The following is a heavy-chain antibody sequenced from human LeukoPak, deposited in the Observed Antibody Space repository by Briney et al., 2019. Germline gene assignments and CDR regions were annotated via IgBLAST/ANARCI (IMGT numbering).Heavy chain of an antibody. V-gene: IGHV3-21*01. CDR2: ISSSSSYI. D-gene: IGHD3-16*01. Sequence: PGGSLRLSCVASGFYFNYYDMNWVRQAPGKGLEWVSSISSSSSYIYFAGATKGRFTISRDNANSSVFLQMNSLRPEDTAVYYCARRGGLSSGRGFDHWGQGTLVTVSS. J-gene: IGHJ4*02. CDR3: ARRGGLSSGRGFDH. CDR1: GFYFNYYD.